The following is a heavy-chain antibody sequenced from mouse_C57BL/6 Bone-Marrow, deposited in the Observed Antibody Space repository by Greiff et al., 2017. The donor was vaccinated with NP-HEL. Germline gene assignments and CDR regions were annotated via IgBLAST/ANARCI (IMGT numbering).Heavy chain of an antibody. CDR1: GYTFTSYG. V-gene: IGHV1-81*01. J-gene: IGHJ2*01. CDR3: ARESFYDGYREY. Sequence: QVQLKESGAELARPGASVKLSCKASGYTFTSYGISWVKQRTGQGLEWIGEIYPRSGNTYYNEKFKGKATLTADKSSSTAYMELRSLTSEDSAVYFCARESFYDGYREYWGQGTTLTVSS. D-gene: IGHD2-3*01. CDR2: IYPRSGNT.